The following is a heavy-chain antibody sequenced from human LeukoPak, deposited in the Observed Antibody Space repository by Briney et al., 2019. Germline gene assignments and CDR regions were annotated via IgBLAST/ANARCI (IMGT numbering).Heavy chain of an antibody. CDR3: AKDRDFGDPYYYYGMDV. D-gene: IGHD4-17*01. CDR2: ISGSGGST. J-gene: IGHJ6*02. V-gene: IGHV3-23*01. Sequence: GGSLRLSCAASGFTFSSYGMSWFRQAPGKGLEWLSAISGSGGSTYYADSVQGRFTISRDNSKNTLYLQMSSLTAEDTAVYYCAKDRDFGDPYYYYGMDVWGQGTTVTVSS. CDR1: GFTFSSYG.